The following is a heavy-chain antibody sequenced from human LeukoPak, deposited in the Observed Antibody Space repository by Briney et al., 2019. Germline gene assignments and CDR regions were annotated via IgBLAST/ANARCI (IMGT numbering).Heavy chain of an antibody. V-gene: IGHV3-48*01. J-gene: IGHJ4*02. Sequence: GGSLRLSCAASGFTFSSYAMHWVRQAPGKGLEWVSYIRSSGTTTYYADSVEGRFTISRDNGKNSLYLQMNSLRAEDTGVYYCTRDYNWNPDYWGQGTLVTVSS. CDR3: TRDYNWNPDY. CDR2: IRSSGTTT. CDR1: GFTFSSYA. D-gene: IGHD1-1*01.